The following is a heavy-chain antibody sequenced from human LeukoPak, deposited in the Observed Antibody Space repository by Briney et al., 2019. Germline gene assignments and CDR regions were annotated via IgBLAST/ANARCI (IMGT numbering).Heavy chain of an antibody. V-gene: IGHV1-18*01. CDR2: ISAYNGNT. D-gene: IGHD3-3*01. Sequence: ASVKVSCKASGYTFTNYGISWVRQAPGQGLEWMAWISAYNGNTNYAQKLQGRVTMTTDTSTSTAYMELRSLRSDDTAVYYCASSTDGDYDFWSGYFVWGQGTLVTVSS. CDR3: ASSTDGDYDFWSGYFV. J-gene: IGHJ4*02. CDR1: GYTFTNYG.